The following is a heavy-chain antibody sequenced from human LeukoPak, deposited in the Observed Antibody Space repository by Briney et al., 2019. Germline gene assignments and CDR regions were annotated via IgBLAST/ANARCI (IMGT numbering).Heavy chain of an antibody. D-gene: IGHD5-18*01. CDR3: ARGRAYSYGLPGFDY. CDR2: INHSGST. V-gene: IGHV4-34*01. CDR1: GGSFSGYY. J-gene: IGHJ4*02. Sequence: SETLSLTCAVYGGSFSGYYWSWIRQPPGKGLEWIGEINHSGSTNYNPSLKSRVTISVDTSKNQFSLKLSSVTAADTAVYYCARGRAYSYGLPGFDYWGQGTLVTVSS.